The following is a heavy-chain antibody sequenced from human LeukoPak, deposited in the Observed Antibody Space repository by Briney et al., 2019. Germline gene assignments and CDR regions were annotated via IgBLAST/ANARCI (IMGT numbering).Heavy chain of an antibody. CDR1: GFTFSSYS. J-gene: IGHJ6*02. Sequence: GGSLRLSCAASGFTFSSYSMNWVRQAPGKGLEWVSYISSSSSTIYYADSVKGRFTISRDNAKNSLYLQMNNLRAEDTALYYCAKVGSYYYGMDVWGQGTTVTVSS. V-gene: IGHV3-48*04. CDR3: AKVGSYYYGMDV. CDR2: ISSSSSTI. D-gene: IGHD3-10*01.